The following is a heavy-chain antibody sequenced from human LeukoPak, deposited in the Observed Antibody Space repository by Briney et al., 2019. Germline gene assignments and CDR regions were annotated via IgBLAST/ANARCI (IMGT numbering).Heavy chain of an antibody. V-gene: IGHV1-2*06. CDR3: ARAYCNSPSCSPRGWFDP. Sequence: RASVKVTCKASGYTFTGYYMHWVRQAPGQGLEWVGRINPNSGGTNFAQKFQVRVTMTMDRSIRTPYVYLSMQRSAEASGDCCARAYCNSPSCSPRGWFDPWGQGTLVTVSS. J-gene: IGHJ5*02. CDR1: GYTFTGYY. D-gene: IGHD2-2*01. CDR2: INPNSGGT.